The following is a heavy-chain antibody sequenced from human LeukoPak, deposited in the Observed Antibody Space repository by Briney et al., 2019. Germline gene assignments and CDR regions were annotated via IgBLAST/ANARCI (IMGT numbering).Heavy chain of an antibody. Sequence: GESLKISCKGSGYTFTNYWIGCVRQMPGKGLEWMGIIYPGDSDTRYSPSFQGQVSISADKSINTAYLQWSSLQASDTAVYYCARTYYYDSSGYLGFDYWGQGTLVTVSS. CDR2: IYPGDSDT. CDR1: GYTFTNYW. V-gene: IGHV5-51*01. J-gene: IGHJ4*02. D-gene: IGHD3-22*01. CDR3: ARTYYYDSSGYLGFDY.